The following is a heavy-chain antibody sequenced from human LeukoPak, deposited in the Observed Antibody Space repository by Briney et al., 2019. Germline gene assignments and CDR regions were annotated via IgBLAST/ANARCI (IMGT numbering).Heavy chain of an antibody. CDR3: ARVRESAAGTNDAFDI. CDR1: GYTFTSYY. Sequence: ASVKVSCKASGYTFTSYYMHWVRQAPGQGLEWMGIINPSGGSTSYAQKFQGRITMTRDTSTSTVYMELSSLRSEDTAVYYCARVRESAAGTNDAFDIWGQGTMVTVSS. J-gene: IGHJ3*02. V-gene: IGHV1-46*01. CDR2: INPSGGST. D-gene: IGHD6-13*01.